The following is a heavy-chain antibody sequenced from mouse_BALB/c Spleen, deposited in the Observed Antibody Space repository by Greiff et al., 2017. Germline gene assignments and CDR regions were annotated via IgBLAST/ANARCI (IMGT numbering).Heavy chain of an antibody. CDR3: ARDIGPNYYGSSFAY. D-gene: IGHD1-1*01. J-gene: IGHJ3*01. CDR1: GFSLTSYG. Sequence: VQLQESGPGLVAPSQSLSITCTVSGFSLTSYGVHWVRQPPGKGLEWLGVIWAGGSTNYNSALMSRLSISKDNSKSQVFLKMNSLQTDDTAMYYCARDIGPNYYGSSFAYWGQGTLVTVSA. V-gene: IGHV2-9*02. CDR2: IWAGGST.